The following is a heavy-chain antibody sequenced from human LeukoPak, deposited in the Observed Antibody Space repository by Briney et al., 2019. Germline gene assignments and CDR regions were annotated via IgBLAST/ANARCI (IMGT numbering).Heavy chain of an antibody. D-gene: IGHD5-18*01. CDR1: GFTFDDYA. CDR3: AKEFSFLDTAMLSGAFDI. J-gene: IGHJ3*02. CDR2: ISWNSGSI. Sequence: GGSLRLSCAASGFTFDDYAMHWVRQAPGKGLEWVSGISWNSGSIGYADSVKGRFTISRDNAKNSLYLQMNSLRAEDTALYYCAKEFSFLDTAMLSGAFDIWGQGTMVTVSS. V-gene: IGHV3-9*01.